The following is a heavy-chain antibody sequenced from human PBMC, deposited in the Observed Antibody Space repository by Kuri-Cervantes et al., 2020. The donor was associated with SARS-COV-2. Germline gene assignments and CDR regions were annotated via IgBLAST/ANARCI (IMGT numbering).Heavy chain of an antibody. CDR2: ISSSSSYI. V-gene: IGHV3-21*01. J-gene: IGHJ3*02. Sequence: GGSLRLSCAASGFTFSSYSMNWVRQAPGKGLEWVSSISSSSSYIYYADSVKGRFTISRDNAKNSLYLQMNSLRAEDTAVYYCARESIAANLGAFDIWGQGTMVTVSS. CDR1: GFTFSSYS. CDR3: ARESIAANLGAFDI. D-gene: IGHD6-6*01.